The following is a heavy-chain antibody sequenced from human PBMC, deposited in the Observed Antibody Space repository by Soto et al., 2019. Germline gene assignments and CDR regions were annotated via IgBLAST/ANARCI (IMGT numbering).Heavy chain of an antibody. J-gene: IGHJ6*02. CDR3: TRADIVLVPAAPYYYYYGMDV. CDR1: GYGFTSYW. CDR2: IYPGDSDT. D-gene: IGHD2-2*01. V-gene: IGHV5-51*01. Sequence: GESLKISCQGSGYGFTSYWIGWVRQMPGKGLEWMGIIYPGDSDTRYSPSFQGQVTISADKSISTAYLQWSSLKASDTAMYYCTRADIVLVPAAPYYYYYGMDVWGQGTTVTVSS.